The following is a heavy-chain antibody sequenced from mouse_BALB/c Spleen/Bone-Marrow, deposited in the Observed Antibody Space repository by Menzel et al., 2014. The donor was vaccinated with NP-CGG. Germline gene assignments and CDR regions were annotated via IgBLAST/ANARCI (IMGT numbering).Heavy chain of an antibody. D-gene: IGHD1-1*01. CDR3: AYGSSYDYFDY. J-gene: IGHJ2*01. V-gene: IGHV14-3*02. Sequence: EVQRQESGAELVKPGASVKLSCTASGFNIKDTYMHWVKQRPEQGLEWIGRIDPANGNTKYDPKFQGKATITADTSSNTAYLQLSSLTSEDTAVYYCAYGSSYDYFDYWGQGTTLTVSS. CDR2: IDPANGNT. CDR1: GFNIKDTY.